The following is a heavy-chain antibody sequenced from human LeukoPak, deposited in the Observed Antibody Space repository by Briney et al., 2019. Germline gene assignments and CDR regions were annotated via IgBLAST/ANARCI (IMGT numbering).Heavy chain of an antibody. CDR1: GFSLSTSGVG. Sequence: SGPTLVKPTQTLTLTCTFSGFSLSTSGVGVGWIRQPPGKALEWLALIYWNDDKRYSPSLKSRLTITKDTSKNQVVLTMTNMDPVDTATYYCAHSTPRSDPRYYYDSFHFDYWGQGTLVTVSS. CDR2: IYWNDDK. J-gene: IGHJ4*02. V-gene: IGHV2-5*01. D-gene: IGHD3-22*01. CDR3: AHSTPRSDPRYYYDSFHFDY.